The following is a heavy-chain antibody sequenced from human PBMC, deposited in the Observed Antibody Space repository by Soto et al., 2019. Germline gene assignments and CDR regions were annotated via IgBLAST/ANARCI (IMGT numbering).Heavy chain of an antibody. J-gene: IGHJ4*02. CDR1: GYTFTSYG. CDR3: ARDRCGGDCYSMLVNY. D-gene: IGHD2-21*02. Sequence: ASVKVSCKASGYTFTSYGISWVRQAPGQGLEWMGWISADNGNTNYGQKLQGRGTMTTDTSTSTAYMELRSLRSDDTAVYYCARDRCGGDCYSMLVNYWGQGTLVTVS. V-gene: IGHV1-18*01. CDR2: ISADNGNT.